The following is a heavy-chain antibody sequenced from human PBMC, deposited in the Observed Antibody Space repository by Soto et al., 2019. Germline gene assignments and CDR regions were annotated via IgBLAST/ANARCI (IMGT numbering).Heavy chain of an antibody. J-gene: IGHJ4*02. CDR2: IIPIFGTA. V-gene: IGHV1-69*13. D-gene: IGHD5-18*01. CDR1: GGTFSSYA. Sequence: GASVKVSCKASGGTFSSYAISWVRQAPGQGLEWMGGIIPIFGTANYAQKFQGRVTITADESTSTAYMELSSLRSEDTAVYYCARGGYSYGETPFYDYCGQGTLVTVSS. CDR3: ARGGYSYGETPFYDY.